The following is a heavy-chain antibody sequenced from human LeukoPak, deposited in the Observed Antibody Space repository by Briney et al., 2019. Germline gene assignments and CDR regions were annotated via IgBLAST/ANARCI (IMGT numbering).Heavy chain of an antibody. D-gene: IGHD5-18*01. CDR3: VAVDTAMGFDY. CDR2: IYHSGST. J-gene: IGHJ4*02. Sequence: SETLSLTCAVSGGSISSSNWWSWVRQPPGKGLEWIGEIYHSGSTNYNPSLKSRVTISVDKSKNQFSLKLSSVTAADTAVCYCVAVDTAMGFDYWGQGTLVTVSS. CDR1: GGSISSSNW. V-gene: IGHV4-4*02.